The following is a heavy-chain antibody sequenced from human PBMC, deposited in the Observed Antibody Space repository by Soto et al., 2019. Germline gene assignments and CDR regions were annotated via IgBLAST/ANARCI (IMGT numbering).Heavy chain of an antibody. D-gene: IGHD3-3*01. CDR1: GFTFSSYS. Sequence: GGSLRLSCAASGFTFSSYSMNWVRQAPGKGLEWVSYISSSSSTIYYEDSVKGRFTIPRDNAKNSLYRQMNSLRAEDTAVYYCARDSAGTTIFGVVMHYYYYMDVWGKGTTVTVSS. CDR2: ISSSSSTI. CDR3: ARDSAGTTIFGVVMHYYYYMDV. J-gene: IGHJ6*03. V-gene: IGHV3-48*01.